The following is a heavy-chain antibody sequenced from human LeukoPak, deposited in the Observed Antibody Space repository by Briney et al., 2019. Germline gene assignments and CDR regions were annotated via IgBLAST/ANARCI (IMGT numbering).Heavy chain of an antibody. V-gene: IGHV3-7*01. D-gene: IGHD3-3*01. CDR3: ASQKYDFWSGYLLDP. J-gene: IGHJ5*02. CDR1: GFTFSSYW. CDR2: IKQDGSEK. Sequence: GGSLRLSCAASGFTFSSYWMSWVRQAPGKGLEWVANIKQDGSEKYYVDSVKGRFTISRDNAKNSLYLQMNSLRAEDTAVYYCASQKYDFWSGYLLDPWGQGTLVTVSS.